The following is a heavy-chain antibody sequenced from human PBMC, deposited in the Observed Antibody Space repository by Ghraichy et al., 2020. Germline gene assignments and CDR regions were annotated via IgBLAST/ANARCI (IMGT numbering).Heavy chain of an antibody. J-gene: IGHJ4*02. Sequence: GGSLRLSCAASGFTFSDYYMSWFRQAPGKGLEWVSYISSRSGTTTYYADSVRCRFTTSSDNAKNSLSLQMKSLSAEDTAVYYCARLTIIGAAGTVDSWGQGTLVTVSS. CDR3: ARLTIIGAAGTVDS. V-gene: IGHV3-11*01. CDR1: GFTFSDYY. CDR2: ISSRSGTTT. D-gene: IGHD6-13*01.